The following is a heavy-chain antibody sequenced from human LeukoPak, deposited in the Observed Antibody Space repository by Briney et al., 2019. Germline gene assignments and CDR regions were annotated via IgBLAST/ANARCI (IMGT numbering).Heavy chain of an antibody. Sequence: SETLSLTCTVSGGSISSYYWSWIRQPPGKGLEWIGEINHSGSTNYNPSLKSRVTISVDTSKNQFSLKLSSVTAADTAVYYCARDHGRGVWGSHRLGSFDPWGQGTLVTVSS. CDR1: GGSISSYY. CDR3: ARDHGRGVWGSHRLGSFDP. D-gene: IGHD3-16*02. J-gene: IGHJ5*02. CDR2: INHSGST. V-gene: IGHV4-34*01.